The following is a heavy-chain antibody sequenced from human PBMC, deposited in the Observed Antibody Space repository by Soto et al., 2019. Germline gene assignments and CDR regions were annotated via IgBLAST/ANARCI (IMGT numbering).Heavy chain of an antibody. Sequence: KPSETLSLTCTVSGGSISSYYWSWIRQPAGKGLEWIGRIYTSGSTNYNPSLKSRVTMSVDTSKNQFSLKLSSVTAADTAVYYCARDGQWLVGNYFDYWGQGTLVTVSS. J-gene: IGHJ4*02. CDR3: ARDGQWLVGNYFDY. CDR2: IYTSGST. CDR1: GGSISSYY. D-gene: IGHD6-19*01. V-gene: IGHV4-4*07.